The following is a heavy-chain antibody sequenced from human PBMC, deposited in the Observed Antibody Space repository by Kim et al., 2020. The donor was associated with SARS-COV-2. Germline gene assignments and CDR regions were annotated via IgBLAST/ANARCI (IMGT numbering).Heavy chain of an antibody. Sequence: GGSLRLSCAASGFTFSTYWMSWVRQAPGKGLEWVANIRHDGTEKNYVDSVKGRFTISRDNAKNSLYLQMNSLRAEDTAVYYCARDRPSCYGGSCYSEPWGQGTLVTVSS. CDR1: GFTFSTYW. CDR2: IRHDGTEK. J-gene: IGHJ5*02. CDR3: ARDRPSCYGGSCYSEP. V-gene: IGHV3-7*01. D-gene: IGHD2-15*01.